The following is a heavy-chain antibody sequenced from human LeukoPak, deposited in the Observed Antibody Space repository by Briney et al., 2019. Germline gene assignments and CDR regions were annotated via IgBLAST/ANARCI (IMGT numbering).Heavy chain of an antibody. J-gene: IGHJ4*02. CDR3: ARAGYDSSGYSTYYFDY. Sequence: SETLSLTCTVSGGSISSGGYYWSWIRQHPGKDLEWIGYIYYSGNAYYNPSLKSGVTISVDTSKNQFSLKLSSVTAADTAVYCCARAGYDSSGYSTYYFDYWGQGTLVTVSS. V-gene: IGHV4-31*03. D-gene: IGHD3-22*01. CDR1: GGSISSGGYY. CDR2: IYYSGNA.